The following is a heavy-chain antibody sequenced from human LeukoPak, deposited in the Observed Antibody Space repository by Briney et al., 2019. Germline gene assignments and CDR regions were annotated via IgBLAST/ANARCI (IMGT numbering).Heavy chain of an antibody. J-gene: IGHJ4*02. V-gene: IGHV4-59*08. CDR3: ARWRQIRYGHVGYFDY. Sequence: SETLSLTCTVSGGSISSYYWSWIWQPPGKGLEWIGYIYYSGSTNYNPSLKSRVTISVDTSKNQFSLKLSSVTAADTAVYYCARWRQIRYGHVGYFDYWGQGTLVTVSS. D-gene: IGHD5-18*01. CDR1: GGSISSYY. CDR2: IYYSGST.